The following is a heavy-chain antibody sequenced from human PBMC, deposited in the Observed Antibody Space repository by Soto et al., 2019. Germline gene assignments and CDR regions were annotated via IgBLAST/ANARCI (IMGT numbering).Heavy chain of an antibody. CDR2: INPSGGST. CDR1: GYTFTRYG. D-gene: IGHD2-15*01. Sequence: ASVKVSCKASGYTFTRYGIIWVRQAPGQGLEWMGIINPSGGSTSYAQKFQGRVTMTRDTSTSTVYMELSSLRSEDMAVYYCARDGSVVVVAATGMAYWGQGTLVTVSS. CDR3: ARDGSVVVVAATGMAY. V-gene: IGHV1-46*01. J-gene: IGHJ4*02.